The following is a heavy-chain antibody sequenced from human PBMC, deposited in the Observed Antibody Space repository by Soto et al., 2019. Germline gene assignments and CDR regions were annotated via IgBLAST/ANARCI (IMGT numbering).Heavy chain of an antibody. V-gene: IGHV3-74*01. CDR3: TRGPRSTSTGTGAF. D-gene: IGHD1-1*01. J-gene: IGHJ4*02. CDR2: INDDGIST. CDR1: GFTFSRYW. Sequence: GGTLRLSCAASGFTFSRYWMHWVRQVPGKGPEWVSRINDDGISTNYADSVKGRFTISRDNAKNTLYLKMNALRVEDTAVYYCTRGPRSTSTGTGAFWGQGTLVTVSS.